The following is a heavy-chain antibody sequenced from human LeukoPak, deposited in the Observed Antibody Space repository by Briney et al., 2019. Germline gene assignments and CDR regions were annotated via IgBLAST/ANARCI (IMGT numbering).Heavy chain of an antibody. CDR3: ARADSGSYEGGFDY. Sequence: SETLSLTCSVSGGAISRYYWSWIRQPPGKGLEWIGYIYYSGSTNYNPSLKSRVTISVDTSKNQFSLKLSSVTAADTAVYYCARADSGSYEGGFDYWGQGTLVTVSS. CDR2: IYYSGST. J-gene: IGHJ4*02. V-gene: IGHV4-59*01. D-gene: IGHD1-26*01. CDR1: GGAISRYY.